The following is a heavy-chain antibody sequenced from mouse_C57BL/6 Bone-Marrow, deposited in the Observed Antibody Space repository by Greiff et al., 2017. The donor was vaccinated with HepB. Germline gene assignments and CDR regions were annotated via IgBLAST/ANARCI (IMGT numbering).Heavy chain of an antibody. J-gene: IGHJ3*01. Sequence: VQLQQSGAELVRPGASVKLSCTASGFNIKDDYMHWVKQRPEQGLEWIGWIDPENGDTEYASKFQGKATITADTSSNTAYLQLSSLTSEDTAVYYCTTYYDYDFAWFAYWGQGTLVTVSA. CDR1: GFNIKDDY. CDR3: TTYYDYDFAWFAY. CDR2: IDPENGDT. V-gene: IGHV14-4*01. D-gene: IGHD2-4*01.